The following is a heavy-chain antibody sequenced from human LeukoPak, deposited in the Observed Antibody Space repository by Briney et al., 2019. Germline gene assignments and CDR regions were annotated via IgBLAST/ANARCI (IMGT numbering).Heavy chain of an antibody. V-gene: IGHV4-59*12. J-gene: IGHJ4*02. CDR2: IYYSGNT. CDR3: ARGGNYYDSRIYSFDY. CDR1: GGSISSYY. D-gene: IGHD3-22*01. Sequence: PSETLSLTCTVSGGSISSYYWTWIRQPPGKGLEWIGYIYYSGNTNYNPSLKSRVTISVDTSKNQFSLKLNSVTAADTAVYYCARGGNYYDSRIYSFDYWGQGTLVTVSS.